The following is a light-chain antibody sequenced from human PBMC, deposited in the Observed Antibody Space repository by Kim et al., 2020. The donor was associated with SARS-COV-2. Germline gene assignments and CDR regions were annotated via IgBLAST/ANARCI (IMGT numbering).Light chain of an antibody. J-gene: IGKJ5*01. CDR2: GAS. V-gene: IGKV3-20*01. CDR1: QSVSSTY. Sequence: EIVLKQSPGTLSLSPGERATLSCRASQSVSSTYLAWYQQKLGQAPTLLIYGASSRATGIPDRFSGSGSETDFTLTISRVEPEDFAVYYCQQYGSSPLLTFGQGTRLEIK. CDR3: QQYGSSPLLT.